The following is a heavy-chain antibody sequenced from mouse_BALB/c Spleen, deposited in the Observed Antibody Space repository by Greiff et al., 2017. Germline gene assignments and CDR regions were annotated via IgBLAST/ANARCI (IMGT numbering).Heavy chain of an antibody. CDR2: ISSGGSYT. CDR3: GRGYYCSRYGDWYFEV. D-gene: IGHD1-1*01. V-gene: IGHV5-6*01. Sequence: EVQLVESGGDLVKPGGSLKLSCAASGFTFSSYGMSWVRQTPDKRLEWVATISSGGSYTYYPDSVKGRYTISRDNARNTLDLQMRSLKSEDTAMYYCGRGYYCSRYGDWYFEVWGAGTTVTVAS. J-gene: IGHJ1*01. CDR1: GFTFSSYG.